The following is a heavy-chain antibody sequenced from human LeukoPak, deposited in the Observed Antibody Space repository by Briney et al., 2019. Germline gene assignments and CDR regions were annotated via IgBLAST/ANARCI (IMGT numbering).Heavy chain of an antibody. Sequence: GGSLRLXCAASEFTFSNYAMHWVRQAPGKGLESVAFIRYDGSHKDYADSVKGRFTISRDNSKNTLYLQMNRLRAEDTAIYYCVKVPYFDSSGYHGYWGQGTLVTVSS. CDR2: IRYDGSHK. D-gene: IGHD3-22*01. CDR3: VKVPYFDSSGYHGY. V-gene: IGHV3-30*02. CDR1: EFTFSNYA. J-gene: IGHJ4*02.